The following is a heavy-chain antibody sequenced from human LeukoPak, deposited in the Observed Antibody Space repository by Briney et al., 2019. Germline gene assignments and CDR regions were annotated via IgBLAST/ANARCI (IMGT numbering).Heavy chain of an antibody. D-gene: IGHD1-7*01. J-gene: IGHJ4*02. Sequence: PGGSLRLSCAASGFTFSSYWMSWVRQAPGKGLEGVANIKQDGSEKYYVDSVKGRFTISRDNAKNSLYLQMNSLRAEDTAVYYCARDPGITGTTAPAYYFDYWGQGTLVTVSS. V-gene: IGHV3-7*01. CDR3: ARDPGITGTTAPAYYFDY. CDR2: IKQDGSEK. CDR1: GFTFSSYW.